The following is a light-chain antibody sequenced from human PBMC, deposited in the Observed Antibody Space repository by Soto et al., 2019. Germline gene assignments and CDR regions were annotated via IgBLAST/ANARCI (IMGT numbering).Light chain of an antibody. CDR3: QEHFIPPWT. Sequence: DIVMTQSPDSLAVSLGERATVSCQSSQSLLYSSNNKTDLAWYQQKTGQPPRLLIHWASSRESGVPDRVSGSGSGTDFTLTITSLQAEDVAIYYCQEHFIPPWTFGQGTKVDIK. J-gene: IGKJ1*01. CDR1: QSLLYSSNNKTD. CDR2: WAS. V-gene: IGKV4-1*01.